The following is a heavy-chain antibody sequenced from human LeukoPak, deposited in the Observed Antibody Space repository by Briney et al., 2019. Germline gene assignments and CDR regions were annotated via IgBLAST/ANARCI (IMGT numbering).Heavy chain of an antibody. J-gene: IGHJ4*02. V-gene: IGHV3-21*06. D-gene: IGHD3-10*01. CDR3: VRERFHGSGAPKFDF. CDR1: GFTFSDYS. CDR2: ISGSGSYI. Sequence: GALRLSCAASGFTFSDYSMNWVRQTPRKGLEWVSCISGSGSYIYYADSVKGRFTISRDNAKNSLNLQMNSLRAEDTAVYYCVRERFHGSGAPKFDFWGQGNLVTVSS.